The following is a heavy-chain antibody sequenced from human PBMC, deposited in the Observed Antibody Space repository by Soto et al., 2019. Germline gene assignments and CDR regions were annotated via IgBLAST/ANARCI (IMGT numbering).Heavy chain of an antibody. V-gene: IGHV3-30-3*01. CDR3: ARAPGIAVAGPHY. CDR2: ISYDGSNK. D-gene: IGHD6-19*01. J-gene: IGHJ4*02. Sequence: GGSLRLSCAASGFTFSSYAMHWVRQAPGKGLEWVAVISYDGSNKYYADSVKGRFTISRDNSKNTLYLQMNSLRAEDTAVYYCARAPGIAVAGPHYWGQGTLVTVSS. CDR1: GFTFSSYA.